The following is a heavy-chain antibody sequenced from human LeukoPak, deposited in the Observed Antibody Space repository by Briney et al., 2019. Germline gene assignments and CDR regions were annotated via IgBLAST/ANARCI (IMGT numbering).Heavy chain of an antibody. D-gene: IGHD5-12*01. CDR2: INPNSGGT. CDR1: GYTFTGYY. J-gene: IGHJ4*02. Sequence: ASVKVSCKASGYTFTGYYMHWVRQAPGQGLEWMGWINPNSGGTNYAQKFQGRVTMTRDMSTSTVYMELSSLRSEDTAVYYCARLYSGYGSFDYWGQGTLVTVSS. CDR3: ARLYSGYGSFDY. V-gene: IGHV1-2*02.